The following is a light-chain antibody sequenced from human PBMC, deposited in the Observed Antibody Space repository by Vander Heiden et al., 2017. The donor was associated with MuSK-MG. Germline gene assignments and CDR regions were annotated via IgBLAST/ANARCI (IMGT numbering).Light chain of an antibody. Sequence: QSVLTQPPSASGTPGQRVTISCSGTSSNIGKNTVNWYQYLPGAAPKLLMYNNDLRPAGVPDRFSGSKSGTSASLAISGLQSGDEGDYYCAAWDDSLSGSVVFGGGTKLTVL. CDR2: NND. V-gene: IGLV1-44*01. CDR1: SSNIGKNT. J-gene: IGLJ2*01. CDR3: AAWDDSLSGSVV.